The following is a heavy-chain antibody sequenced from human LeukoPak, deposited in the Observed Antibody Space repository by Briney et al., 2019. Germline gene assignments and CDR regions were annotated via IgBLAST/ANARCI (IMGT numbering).Heavy chain of an antibody. CDR1: GGSISSSSYY. CDR2: IYYSGST. V-gene: IGHV4-39*01. Sequence: SATLSLTCTVSGGSISSSSYYWGWIRQPPGKGLEWIGSIYYSGSTYYNPSLKSRVTISVDTSKNQFSLKLSSVTAADTAVYYCARHPTSADFYYYMDVWGKGTTVTVSS. J-gene: IGHJ6*03. D-gene: IGHD3/OR15-3a*01. CDR3: ARHPTSADFYYYMDV.